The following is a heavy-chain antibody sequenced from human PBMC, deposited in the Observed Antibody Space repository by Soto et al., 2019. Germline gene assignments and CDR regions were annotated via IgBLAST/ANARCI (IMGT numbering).Heavy chain of an antibody. Sequence: SETLSLTCAVYGGSFSGYYWSWIRQPPGKGLEWIGEINHSGSTNYNPSLKSRVTISVDTSKNQFSLKLSSVTAADTAVYYCARGGTSNGKRYYYYYYMDVWGKGTTVTVSS. D-gene: IGHD3-10*01. J-gene: IGHJ6*03. V-gene: IGHV4-34*01. CDR1: GGSFSGYY. CDR3: ARGGTSNGKRYYYYYYMDV. CDR2: INHSGST.